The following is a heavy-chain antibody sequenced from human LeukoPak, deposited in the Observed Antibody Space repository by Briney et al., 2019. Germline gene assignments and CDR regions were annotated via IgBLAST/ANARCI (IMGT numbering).Heavy chain of an antibody. CDR1: GASISSGGYH. J-gene: IGHJ4*02. V-gene: IGHV4-31*03. D-gene: IGHD3-22*01. Sequence: TTSQTLSLTCTVSGASISSGGYHWTWIRRHPGKGLEWIGYIYYSGSTYYNPSLKSRVTISVDTSKNQFSLNLSSVTAADTAVYYCARDGNDSSGYYSPTLWYWGQGTLVTVSS. CDR2: IYYSGST. CDR3: ARDGNDSSGYYSPTLWY.